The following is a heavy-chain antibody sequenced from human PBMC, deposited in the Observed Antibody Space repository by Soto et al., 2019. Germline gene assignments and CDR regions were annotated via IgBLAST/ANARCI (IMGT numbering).Heavy chain of an antibody. J-gene: IGHJ4*01. V-gene: IGHV1-18*01. Sequence: QVQLVQSGAEVKKPGASVKVSCKASGYTFTSYGISWVRQAPGQGLEWMGWISAYKGNTNYAQKLQGRVTMTTHTATSTAYMELSRLSSDHPAVYFCARYGATTAFDCWGDGTLVTVSS. CDR2: ISAYKGNT. CDR3: ARYGATTAFDC. CDR1: GYTFTSYG. D-gene: IGHD1-26*01.